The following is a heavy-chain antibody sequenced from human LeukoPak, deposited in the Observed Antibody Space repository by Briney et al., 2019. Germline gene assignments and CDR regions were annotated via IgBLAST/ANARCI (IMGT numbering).Heavy chain of an antibody. V-gene: IGHV4-38-2*02. CDR2: IYHSGTT. Sequence: SETLSLTCTVSSYSISSGYYWGWIRQPPGKGLEWIGSIYHSGTTYYNPSLKSRLTISVDTSKNQFSLKLSSVATADTAVYYCARVPHGETIFGVVLSWFDPWGQGTLVTVFS. CDR3: ARVPHGETIFGVVLSWFDP. J-gene: IGHJ5*02. CDR1: SYSISSGYY. D-gene: IGHD3-3*01.